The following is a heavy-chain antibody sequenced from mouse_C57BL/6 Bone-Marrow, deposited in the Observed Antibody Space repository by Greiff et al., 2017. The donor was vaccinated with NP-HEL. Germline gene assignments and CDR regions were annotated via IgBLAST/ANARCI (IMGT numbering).Heavy chain of an antibody. CDR3: AREDYYDNYGAMDY. V-gene: IGHV1-81*01. CDR2: IYPRSGNT. D-gene: IGHD2-1*01. J-gene: IGHJ4*01. CDR1: GYTFTSYG. Sequence: VQLQESGAELARPGASVKLSCKASGYTFTSYGISWVKQRTGQGLEWIGEIYPRSGNTYYNEKFKGKATLTADKSSSTAYMELRSLTSEDSAVYFCAREDYYDNYGAMDYWGQGTSVTVSS.